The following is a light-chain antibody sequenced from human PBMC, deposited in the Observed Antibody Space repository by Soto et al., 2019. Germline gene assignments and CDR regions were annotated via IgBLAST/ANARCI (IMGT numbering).Light chain of an antibody. CDR1: RDITYF. V-gene: IGKV1-27*01. CDR2: AAS. J-gene: IGKJ4*01. Sequence: DIQVTQSPSSLSASVGDRVSITCRASRDITYFLAWYQQKPGQVPRLLISAASTLHSGVPSRFSGSGSGTDVTLTISSLQPEDIATYFCQKYDTAPLTFGGGTKVEIK. CDR3: QKYDTAPLT.